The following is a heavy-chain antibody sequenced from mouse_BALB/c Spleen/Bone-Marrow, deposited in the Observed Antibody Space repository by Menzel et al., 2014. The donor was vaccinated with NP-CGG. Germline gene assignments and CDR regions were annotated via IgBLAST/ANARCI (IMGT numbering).Heavy chain of an antibody. J-gene: IGHJ4*01. V-gene: IGHV5-12*02. CDR2: ISNGGGST. Sequence: DVQLVESGGGLVQPGGSLKLSCATSGFTFSDYYMYWVRQTPEKRLEWVAYISNGGGSTYYPDTVKGRFTISRDNAKNTPYLQMSRLKSEDTAMYYCARQNYRGAMDYWGQGTSVTVSS. CDR1: GFTFSDYY. D-gene: IGHD2-14*01. CDR3: ARQNYRGAMDY.